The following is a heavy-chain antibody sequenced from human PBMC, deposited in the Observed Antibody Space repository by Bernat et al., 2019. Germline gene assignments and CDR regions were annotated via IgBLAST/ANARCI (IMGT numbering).Heavy chain of an antibody. CDR3: ARDQSPLWQRGGLDY. J-gene: IGHJ4*02. Sequence: QVQLVESGGGVVQPGRSLRLSCAASGFTFSSYGMHWVRQAPGKGLEWVAVIWYDGSNKYYADSVKGRFTISRDNSKNTLYLQMNSLRAEETAVYYCARDQSPLWQRGGLDYWGQGTLVTVSS. CDR1: GFTFSSYG. D-gene: IGHD3-16*01. CDR2: IWYDGSNK. V-gene: IGHV3-33*01.